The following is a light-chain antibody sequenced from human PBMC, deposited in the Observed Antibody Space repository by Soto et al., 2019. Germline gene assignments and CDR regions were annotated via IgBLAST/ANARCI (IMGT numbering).Light chain of an antibody. V-gene: IGLV1-47*01. J-gene: IGLJ1*01. CDR3: AAWDDSLSGLYV. CDR1: TSSIGRNY. Sequence: QSVLTQPPSASGTPGQRVTISCSGGTSSIGRNYVYWYQQLPGTAPKLVIYRNNQRPSGVPDRFSGSKSGTSASLATRGLRSEDEADYYCAAWDDSLSGLYVFGTGTQLTVL. CDR2: RNN.